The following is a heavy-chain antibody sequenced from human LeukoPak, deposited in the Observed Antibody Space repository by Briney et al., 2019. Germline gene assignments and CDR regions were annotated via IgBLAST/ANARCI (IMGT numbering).Heavy chain of an antibody. CDR3: ARGSGYSGSRFDP. CDR2: INHSGST. CDR1: GGSFSGYY. J-gene: IGHJ5*02. D-gene: IGHD3-22*01. Sequence: SETLSLTCAVYGGSFSGYYWSWIRQPPGKGLEWIGEINHSGSTNYNPSLKSRVTISVDTSKNQFSLKLSSVTAADTAVYYCARGSGYSGSRFDPWGQGTPVTVSS. V-gene: IGHV4-34*01.